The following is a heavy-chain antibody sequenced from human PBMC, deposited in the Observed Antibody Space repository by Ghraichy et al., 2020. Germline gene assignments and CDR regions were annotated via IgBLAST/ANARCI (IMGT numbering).Heavy chain of an antibody. V-gene: IGHV4-39*01. D-gene: IGHD3-22*01. Sequence: SETLSLTCTVSGGSISSSSYYWGWIRQPPGKGLEWIGSIYYSGSTYYNPSLKSRVTISVDTSKNQFSLKLSSVTAADTAVYYCARRGIDTMIVVDFDYWGQGTLVTVSS. J-gene: IGHJ4*02. CDR1: GGSISSSSYY. CDR2: IYYSGST. CDR3: ARRGIDTMIVVDFDY.